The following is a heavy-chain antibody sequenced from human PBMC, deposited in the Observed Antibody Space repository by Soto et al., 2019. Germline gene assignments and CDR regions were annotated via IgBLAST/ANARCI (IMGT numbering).Heavy chain of an antibody. Sequence: GGSLRLSCAASGFTFDDYAMHWVRQAPGKGLEWVSGISWNSGSIGYADSVKGRFTISRDNAKNSLYLQMNSLRAEDTALYYCAKDFTDYIWGSYRWFDYWGQGTLVTVSS. CDR1: GFTFDDYA. CDR2: ISWNSGSI. CDR3: AKDFTDYIWGSYRWFDY. J-gene: IGHJ4*02. D-gene: IGHD3-16*02. V-gene: IGHV3-9*01.